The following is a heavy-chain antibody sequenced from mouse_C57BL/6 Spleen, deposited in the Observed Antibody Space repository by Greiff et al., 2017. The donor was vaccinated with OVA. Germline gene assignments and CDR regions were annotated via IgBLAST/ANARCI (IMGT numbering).Heavy chain of an antibody. CDR3: ARGPYYSNAWFAY. CDR1: GFTFSDYG. J-gene: IGHJ3*01. V-gene: IGHV5-17*01. CDR2: ISSGSSTN. Sequence: EVQVVESGGGLVQPGGSLKLSCAASGFTFSDYGMHWVRQAPEKGLEWVAYISSGSSTNSSADTVTGRFTISRDNAKNTLFLQMTSLKSEDTAMYYCARGPYYSNAWFAYWGQGTLVTVSA. D-gene: IGHD2-5*01.